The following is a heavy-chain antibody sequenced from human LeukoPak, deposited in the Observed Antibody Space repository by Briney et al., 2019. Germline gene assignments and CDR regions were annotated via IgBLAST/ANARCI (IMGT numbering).Heavy chain of an antibody. CDR2: IKSKTDGGTT. CDR1: GFTFSSYA. D-gene: IGHD3-9*01. CDR3: TTLGYDILTGYYSTNIDY. V-gene: IGHV3-15*01. Sequence: GGSLRLSCAASGFTFSSYAMNWVRQAPGKGLEWVGRIKSKTDGGTTDYAAPVKGRFTISRDDSKNTLYLQMNSLKTEDTAVYYCTTLGYDILTGYYSTNIDYWGQGTLVTVSS. J-gene: IGHJ4*02.